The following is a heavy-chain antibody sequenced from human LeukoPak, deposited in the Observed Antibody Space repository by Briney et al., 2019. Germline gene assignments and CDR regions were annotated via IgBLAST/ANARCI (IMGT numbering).Heavy chain of an antibody. D-gene: IGHD4-23*01. CDR3: VKDRWVDY. J-gene: IGHJ4*02. Sequence: GGSLRLSCAASGFTFTSYSMNWVRQAPGKGLEWVSTISGGGGSTYYADSVKGRFTISRDNSKNTLSLQMSSLRTEDTAVYYCVKDRWVDYWGQGTLVTVSS. CDR1: GFTFTSYS. CDR2: ISGGGGST. V-gene: IGHV3-23*01.